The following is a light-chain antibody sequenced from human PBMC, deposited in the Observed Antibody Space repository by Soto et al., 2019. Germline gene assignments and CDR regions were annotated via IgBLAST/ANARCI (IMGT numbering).Light chain of an antibody. CDR3: QSYDSSNLWV. CDR1: SGSIASNF. V-gene: IGLV6-57*04. J-gene: IGLJ3*02. CDR2: EDN. Sequence: NFLLTQPHSMSESPGKTVTISCTRSSGSIASNFVQWYQQRPGSAPTTVIYEDNQRPSGVPDRFSGSIDSSSNSASLTLSRLKTEDEAGYYCQSYDSSNLWVFGGGTKVTVL.